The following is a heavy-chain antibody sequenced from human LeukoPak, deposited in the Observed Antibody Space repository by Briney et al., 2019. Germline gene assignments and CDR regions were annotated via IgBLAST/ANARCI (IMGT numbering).Heavy chain of an antibody. Sequence: SQTLSLTCAISGDSVSSNSAAWNWIRQSPSRGLEWLGRTYYRSKWYNDYAVSVKSRITINPDTSKNQFSLQLNSVTPEDTAVYYCARDLRVLRYNWNWGPFDYWGQGTLVTVSS. CDR2: TYYRSKWYN. V-gene: IGHV6-1*01. J-gene: IGHJ4*02. D-gene: IGHD1-7*01. CDR3: ARDLRVLRYNWNWGPFDY. CDR1: GDSVSSNSAA.